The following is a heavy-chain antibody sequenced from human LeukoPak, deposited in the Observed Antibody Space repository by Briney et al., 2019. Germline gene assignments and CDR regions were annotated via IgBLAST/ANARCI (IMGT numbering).Heavy chain of an antibody. CDR1: GLTVRSNY. CDR2: IGHDGTKI. Sequence: GGSLRLSCAASGLTVRSNYMGWVRQAPGKGLEWVAFIGHDGTKIYYADSVQGRFTISRDNSKNTLYLEMNSLSGEDTALYYCAKDHVTWGNRYFDHWGQGTLGTVSS. CDR3: AKDHVTWGNRYFDH. D-gene: IGHD3-16*01. J-gene: IGHJ4*02. V-gene: IGHV3-30*02.